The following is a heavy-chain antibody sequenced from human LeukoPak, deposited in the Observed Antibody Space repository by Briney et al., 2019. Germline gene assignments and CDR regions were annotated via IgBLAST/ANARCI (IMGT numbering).Heavy chain of an antibody. CDR2: VSGSGEST. J-gene: IGHJ3*01. CDR3: VKDLGDDYENAFDF. V-gene: IGHV3-23*01. CDR1: GFAFSRYA. D-gene: IGHD4-17*01. Sequence: GGSLRLSCEASGFAFSRYAMSWVRHPPGRGLEWVSSVSGSGESTFYAASVRRRFTISRDNSKNTVYLQMNSLRAEDTAPYYCVKDLGDDYENAFDFWGQGTLVTVSS.